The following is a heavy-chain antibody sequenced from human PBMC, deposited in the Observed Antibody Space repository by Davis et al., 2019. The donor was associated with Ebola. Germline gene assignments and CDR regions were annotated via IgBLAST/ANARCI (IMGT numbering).Heavy chain of an antibody. Sequence: GGSLRLSCAASGFTSSGFTFSDYDMNWARQAPGKGLEWVSAISGSGGSTYYADSVKGRFTISRDNSKNTLYLQMNSLRAEDTAVYYCARWVVVITANYFDYWGQGTLVTVSS. D-gene: IGHD3-22*01. CDR3: ARWVVVITANYFDY. CDR2: ISGSGGST. CDR1: GFTSSGFTFSDYD. J-gene: IGHJ4*02. V-gene: IGHV3-23*01.